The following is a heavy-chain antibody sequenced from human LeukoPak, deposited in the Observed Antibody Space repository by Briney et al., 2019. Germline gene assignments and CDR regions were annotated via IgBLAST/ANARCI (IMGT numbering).Heavy chain of an antibody. J-gene: IGHJ6*04. CDR1: GYTFTSYD. CDR2: MNPNSGNT. CDR3: ARVPLHYDFWSGPVDV. Sequence: ASVKVSCKASGYTFTSYDINWVRQATGQGLEWMGWMNPNSGNTSYAQKFQGRVTMTRNTSISTAYMELSSLRSEDTAVYYCARVPLHYDFWSGPVDVWGKGTTVTVSS. D-gene: IGHD3-3*01. V-gene: IGHV1-8*01.